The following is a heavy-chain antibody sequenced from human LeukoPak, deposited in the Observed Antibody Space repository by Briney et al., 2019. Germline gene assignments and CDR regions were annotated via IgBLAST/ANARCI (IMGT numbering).Heavy chain of an antibody. D-gene: IGHD6-19*01. J-gene: IGHJ3*02. CDR2: INSDGNRT. V-gene: IGHV3-74*01. CDR3: ARESSDWFSDAFDI. CDR1: EFTFSNYW. Sequence: GGSLRLSCAASEFTFSNYWMHWVRQAPGKGLVWVSRINSDGNRTNYADFVKGRFTISRDNAKNTLYVQINSLRAEDTAVYYCARESSDWFSDAFDIWGQGTVVTVSS.